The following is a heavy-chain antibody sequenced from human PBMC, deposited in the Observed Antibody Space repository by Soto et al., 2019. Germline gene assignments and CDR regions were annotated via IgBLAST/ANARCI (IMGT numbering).Heavy chain of an antibody. V-gene: IGHV3-23*01. CDR3: AKPLDRCSGGSCYNFDY. CDR1: GFTFSSYS. J-gene: IGHJ4*02. D-gene: IGHD2-15*01. Sequence: GGSLRLSCAASGFTFSSYSMSCVRQAPGKGLEWVSAISGSGGSTYYADSVKGRFTISRDNSKNTLYLQMNSLRAEDTAVYYCAKPLDRCSGGSCYNFDYWGQGTLVTVSS. CDR2: ISGSGGST.